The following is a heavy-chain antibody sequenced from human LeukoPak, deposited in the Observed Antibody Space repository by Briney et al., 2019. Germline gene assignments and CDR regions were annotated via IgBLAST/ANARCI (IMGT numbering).Heavy chain of an antibody. J-gene: IGHJ4*02. CDR3: AKTTTGYSSGRFPGWPVDY. CDR2: I. V-gene: IGHV3-23*01. Sequence: GGSLRLYCAASGFTFSSYAMYWVCQAPGKGLEWVSGIDSVKGRFTISRDNSKNTVYLQMNSLRAEDTAVYYCAKTTTGYSSGRFPGWPVDYRGQGTLVTVSS. D-gene: IGHD6-19*01. CDR1: GFTFSSYA.